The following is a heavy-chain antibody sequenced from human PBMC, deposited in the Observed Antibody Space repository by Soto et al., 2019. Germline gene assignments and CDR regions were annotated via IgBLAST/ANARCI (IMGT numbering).Heavy chain of an antibody. Sequence: QVQLVQSGAEVKKPGSSVKVSCKASGGTFSSYAISWVRQAPGQGLEWMGGIIPIFGTANYAQKFQGRVTITADESTSTAYMELSSLRSEDTAVYYCARAGCSSTSCSRLADIWFDPWGQGTLVTVSS. J-gene: IGHJ5*02. V-gene: IGHV1-69*01. CDR2: IIPIFGTA. CDR3: ARAGCSSTSCSRLADIWFDP. D-gene: IGHD2-2*01. CDR1: GGTFSSYA.